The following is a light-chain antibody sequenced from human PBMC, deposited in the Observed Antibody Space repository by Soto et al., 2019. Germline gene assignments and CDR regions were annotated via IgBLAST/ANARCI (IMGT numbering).Light chain of an antibody. J-gene: IGKJ4*01. CDR2: DAS. CDR1: QSIANY. V-gene: IGKV1-33*01. CDR3: QQYEYLPLS. Sequence: VQMTQSSSSLSAPGGDRVIITCRANQSIANYLNWFQQKPGRAPKLLISDASHLEMGAPSRFSGSGSGTDFVFTISGLQSEDFATYFCQQYEYLPLSFGGGTSV.